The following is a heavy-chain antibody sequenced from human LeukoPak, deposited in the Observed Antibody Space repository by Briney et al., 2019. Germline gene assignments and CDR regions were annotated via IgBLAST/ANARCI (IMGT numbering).Heavy chain of an antibody. CDR2: IYYSGST. D-gene: IGHD3-10*01. Sequence: PSETLSLTCTVSGGSVSSGSYYWSWIRQPPGKGLEWIGYIYYSGSTNYNPSLKSRVTISVDTSKNQFSLKLSSVTAADTAVYYCARDVTMVRGASDAFDIWGQGTMVTASS. J-gene: IGHJ3*02. V-gene: IGHV4-61*01. CDR1: GGSVSSGSYY. CDR3: ARDVTMVRGASDAFDI.